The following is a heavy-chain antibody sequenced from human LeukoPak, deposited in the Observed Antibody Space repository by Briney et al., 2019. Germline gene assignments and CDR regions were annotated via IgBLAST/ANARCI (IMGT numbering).Heavy chain of an antibody. D-gene: IGHD1/OR15-1a*01. CDR3: ARVSGRNNPRGYYYYMDV. CDR1: VGSFSGYY. Sequence: SETLSLTCAVYVGSFSGYYWSWIRQPPGKGLEWRGEINHSGSTNYNPSLKSRVTISVDPYKNQFSLKLSSVTAADTAVYYCARVSGRNNPRGYYYYMDVWGKGPTVTVS. CDR2: INHSGST. V-gene: IGHV4-34*01. J-gene: IGHJ6*03.